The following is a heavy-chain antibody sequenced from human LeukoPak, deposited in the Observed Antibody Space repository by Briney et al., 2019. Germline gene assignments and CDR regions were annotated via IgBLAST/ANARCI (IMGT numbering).Heavy chain of an antibody. J-gene: IGHJ4*02. Sequence: GGSLRLSCAASGFTVSSNYMSWVRQAPGKGLEWVSVIYSGGSTYYADSVKGRFTISRDNSKNTLYLQMNSLRAEDTAVYYCAREGSGSYYLDCWGQGTLVTVSS. V-gene: IGHV3-66*01. CDR2: IYSGGST. D-gene: IGHD1-26*01. CDR1: GFTVSSNY. CDR3: AREGSGSYYLDC.